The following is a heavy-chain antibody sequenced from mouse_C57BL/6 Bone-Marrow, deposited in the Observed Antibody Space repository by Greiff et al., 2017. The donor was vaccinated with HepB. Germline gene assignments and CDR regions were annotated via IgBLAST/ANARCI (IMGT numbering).Heavy chain of an antibody. J-gene: IGHJ1*03. Sequence: VQLQQSGAELVRPGASVTLSCTASGFNIKDYYMHWVKQRPEQGLEWIGRIDPEAGDTEYAPKFQGKATMTADTSSNTAYLQLSSLTSDDTAVYYCTTYYNGSSSYCYFDFWGTGTTVTVSS. CDR2: IDPEAGDT. CDR1: GFNIKDYY. D-gene: IGHD1-1*01. CDR3: TTYYNGSSSYCYFDF. V-gene: IGHV14-1*01.